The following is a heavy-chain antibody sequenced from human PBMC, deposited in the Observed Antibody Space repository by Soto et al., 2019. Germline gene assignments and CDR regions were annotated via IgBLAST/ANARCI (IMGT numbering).Heavy chain of an antibody. CDR3: AKELGSGWRNWFDP. J-gene: IGHJ5*02. D-gene: IGHD6-19*01. Sequence: PGGSLRLSCAASGFTFSNYAMSWVRQAPGKGLEWVSAISGAGGGTYYADSVKGRFTISRDNSKNTLYLQINSLRAEDTAVYYCAKELGSGWRNWFDPWGQGTLVTVSS. CDR2: ISGAGGGT. V-gene: IGHV3-23*01. CDR1: GFTFSNYA.